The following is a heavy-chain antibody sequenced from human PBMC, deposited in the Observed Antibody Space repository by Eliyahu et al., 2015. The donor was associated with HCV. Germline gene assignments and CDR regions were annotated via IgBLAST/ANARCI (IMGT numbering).Heavy chain of an antibody. V-gene: IGHV3-33*01. Sequence: XGIHWVRQAPGRGLEWVAVIWFDGTKKYYLDSVKGRFTISRDNSKNTVYLQMDSLRAEDTAVYSCAREAGSGGSCFDYWGQGTLVAVSS. D-gene: IGHD2-8*02. CDR3: AREAGSGGSCFDY. J-gene: IGHJ4*02. CDR2: IWFDGTKK. CDR1: XG.